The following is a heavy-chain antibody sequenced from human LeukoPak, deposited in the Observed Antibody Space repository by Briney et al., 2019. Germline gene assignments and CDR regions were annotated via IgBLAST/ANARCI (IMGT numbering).Heavy chain of an antibody. J-gene: IGHJ6*03. CDR2: INHSGST. V-gene: IGHV4-34*01. CDR3: ARGRRIVVVLGTTRTHRDYYMDV. D-gene: IGHD2-15*01. Sequence: SETLSLTCAVYGGSFSGYYWSWIRQPPGKGLEWIGEINHSGSTNHNPSLKSRVTISLDTSKNQFSLKLSSVTAADTAVYYCARGRRIVVVLGTTRTHRDYYMDVWGKGTTVTVSS. CDR1: GGSFSGYY.